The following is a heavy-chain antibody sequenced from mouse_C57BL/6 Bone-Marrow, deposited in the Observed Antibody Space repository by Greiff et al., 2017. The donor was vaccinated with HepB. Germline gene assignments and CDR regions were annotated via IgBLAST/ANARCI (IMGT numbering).Heavy chain of an antibody. CDR1: GFTFSDAW. J-gene: IGHJ1*03. CDR3: TRSYDGYPHWYFDV. V-gene: IGHV6-6*01. Sequence: EVMLVESGGGLVQPGGSMKLSCAASGFTFSDAWMDWVRQSPEKGLEWVAEIRNKANNHATYYAESVKGRFTISRDDSKSSVYLQMNSLRAEDTGIYYCTRSYDGYPHWYFDVWGTGTTVTVSS. D-gene: IGHD2-3*01. CDR2: IRNKANNHAT.